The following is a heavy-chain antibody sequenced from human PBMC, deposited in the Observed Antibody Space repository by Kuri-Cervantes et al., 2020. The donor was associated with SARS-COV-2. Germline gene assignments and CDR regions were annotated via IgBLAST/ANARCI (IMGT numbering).Heavy chain of an antibody. D-gene: IGHD3/OR15-3a*01. V-gene: IGHV3-43D*03. J-gene: IGHJ4*02. CDR2: ISWDGGST. CDR1: GFTFDDYA. Sequence: GGSLRLSCAASGFTFDDYAMHWVRQAPGKGLEWVSLISWDGGSTYYADSVKGRFTISRDNSKNSLYLQMNSLRAEDTALYYCAKDIGLEMGIDYWGQGTLVTVSS. CDR3: AKDIGLEMGIDY.